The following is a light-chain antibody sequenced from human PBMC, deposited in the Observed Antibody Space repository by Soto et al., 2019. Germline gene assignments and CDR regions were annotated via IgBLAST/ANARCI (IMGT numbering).Light chain of an antibody. Sequence: QSALTQPASVSGSPGQSLTISCTGTSSDVGGYKYVSLYQQHPGKAPKLMIYEVSNRPSGVSNRFSGSKSGNTASLTISGLQAEDEADYYCSSYASSTTPWVFGGGTQLTVL. CDR3: SSYASSTTPWV. J-gene: IGLJ3*02. CDR1: SSDVGGYKY. CDR2: EVS. V-gene: IGLV2-14*01.